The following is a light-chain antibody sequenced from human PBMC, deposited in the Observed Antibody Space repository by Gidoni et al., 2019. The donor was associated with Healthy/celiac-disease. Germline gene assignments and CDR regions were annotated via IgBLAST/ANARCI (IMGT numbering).Light chain of an antibody. CDR3: QSYDSSLSGSRV. Sequence: QSVLTPPPSVSGAPGQRVPISCTGSSSNIGAGYDVHWYQQLPGTAPKLPIYGNSNRPSGVPDRFSGSKSGTSASLAITGLQAEDEADYYCQSYDSSLSGSRVFGTGTKVTVL. J-gene: IGLJ1*01. CDR1: SSNIGAGYD. CDR2: GNS. V-gene: IGLV1-40*01.